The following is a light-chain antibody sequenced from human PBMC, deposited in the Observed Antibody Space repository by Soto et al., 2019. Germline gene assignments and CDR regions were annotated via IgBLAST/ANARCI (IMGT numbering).Light chain of an antibody. CDR1: QSISSW. CDR3: QQYNSYPWT. V-gene: IGKV1-5*01. J-gene: IGKJ1*01. CDR2: DAS. Sequence: DIQMTQSPSTLSASVGDRVTITCRASQSISSWSASYQQKPGKAPKLLIYDASSLESGVPSRFSGSGSGTEFTLTISSLQPDDFAVYYCQQYNSYPWTFGQGTKVEIK.